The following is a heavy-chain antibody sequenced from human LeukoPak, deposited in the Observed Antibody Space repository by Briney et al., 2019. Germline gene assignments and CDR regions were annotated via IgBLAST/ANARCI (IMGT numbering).Heavy chain of an antibody. Sequence: ASVKVSCKASGYTFTSYDINWVRQATGQGLEWMGWMNPNSGNTGYAQKFQGRVTMTRNTSISTAYMELSSLRSEDTAVYYFARSISGIIFSYYYMDVWGKGTTVTVSS. J-gene: IGHJ6*03. CDR3: ARSISGIIFSYYYMDV. V-gene: IGHV1-8*01. CDR1: GYTFTSYD. CDR2: MNPNSGNT. D-gene: IGHD3-10*01.